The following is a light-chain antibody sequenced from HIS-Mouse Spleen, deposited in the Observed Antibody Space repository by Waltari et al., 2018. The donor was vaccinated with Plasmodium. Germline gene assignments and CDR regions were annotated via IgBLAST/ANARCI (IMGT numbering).Light chain of an antibody. CDR2: EGI. CDR1: SSDVGSYNL. Sequence: QSALTQPACVSGSPGQSITISCTGTSSDVGSYNLVSWYQQHPGKATKLMIYEGIKRPSVFSNRFSGSKSGNPASLTISVLQSEHEADYYCCSYAGSSTFVVFGGGTKLTVL. V-gene: IGLV2-23*03. J-gene: IGLJ2*01. CDR3: CSYAGSSTFVV.